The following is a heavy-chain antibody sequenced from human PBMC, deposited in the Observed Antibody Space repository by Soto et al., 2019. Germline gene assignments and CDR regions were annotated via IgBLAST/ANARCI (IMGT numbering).Heavy chain of an antibody. CDR3: ATGPFAEAPGHFEWLLFPGLRFDY. V-gene: IGHV1-24*01. J-gene: IGHJ4*02. CDR2: FDPEDGET. CDR1: GYTLTELS. Sequence: QVQLVQSGAEVKKPGASVKVSCKVSGYTLTELSMHWVRQAPGKGLEWMGGFDPEDGETIYAQKFQGRVTMTEDTSTDTAYMELSSLRSEDTAVYYCATGPFAEAPGHFEWLLFPGLRFDYWGQGTLVTVSS. D-gene: IGHD3-9*01.